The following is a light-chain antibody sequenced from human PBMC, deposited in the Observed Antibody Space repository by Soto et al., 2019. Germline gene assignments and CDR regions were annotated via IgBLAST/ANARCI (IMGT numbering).Light chain of an antibody. CDR1: STDIGIYNF. CDR3: NSYTGVSTYV. V-gene: IGLV2-14*03. J-gene: IGLJ1*01. CDR2: NVY. Sequence: QSDLTQPASVSGSPGQSITIFCTGTSTDIGIYNFVSWYQQHPGKAPKLMIYNVYSRPSGVSSRFSGSKSGNTASLTISWLQAEDEAYYYCNSYTGVSTYVFGTGTKLTVL.